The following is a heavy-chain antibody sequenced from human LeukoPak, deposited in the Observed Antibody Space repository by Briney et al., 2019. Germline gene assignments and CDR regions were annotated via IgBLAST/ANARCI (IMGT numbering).Heavy chain of an antibody. J-gene: IGHJ2*01. D-gene: IGHD6-25*01. Sequence: GGSLRLSCAASGFTFSNAWMSWVRQAPGRGLGWVGRFKNKAGGGTKDYAAPVKGRFTISRDDSKDTWHLQMISLSTGAMSDYYCGRRGSSGYHDYWTFDLWGRGTLVTVSS. CDR1: GFTFSNAW. V-gene: IGHV3-15*01. CDR3: GRRGSSGYHDYWTFDL. CDR2: FKNKAGGGTK.